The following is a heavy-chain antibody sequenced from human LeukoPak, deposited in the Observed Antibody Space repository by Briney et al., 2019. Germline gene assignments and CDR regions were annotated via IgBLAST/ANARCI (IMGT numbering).Heavy chain of an antibody. CDR2: IKQDGSEK. V-gene: IGHV3-7*03. Sequence: GGSLRLSCAASGFTFSSYWMSWVRQAPGKGLEWVANIKQDGSEKYYVDSVKGRFTISRDNSERTLYLQMNSLRAEDTAIYYCAKVPIFGVVTHYFDYWGQGALVTVSS. CDR1: GFTFSSYW. J-gene: IGHJ4*02. CDR3: AKVPIFGVVTHYFDY. D-gene: IGHD3-3*01.